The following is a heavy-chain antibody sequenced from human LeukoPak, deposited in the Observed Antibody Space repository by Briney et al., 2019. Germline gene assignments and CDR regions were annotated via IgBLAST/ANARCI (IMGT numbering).Heavy chain of an antibody. V-gene: IGHV1-2*02. CDR2: INPNSGGT. D-gene: IGHD3-16*01. J-gene: IGHJ4*02. Sequence: ASVKVSCKASGYTFTGYYMHWVRQAPGQGLEWLGWINPNSGGTNYAQKFQGRVTMTRDTSISTAYTELSRLTSDDTAVYYCARDLGPTPVGYWGQGTLVTVSS. CDR3: ARDLGPTPVGY. CDR1: GYTFTGYY.